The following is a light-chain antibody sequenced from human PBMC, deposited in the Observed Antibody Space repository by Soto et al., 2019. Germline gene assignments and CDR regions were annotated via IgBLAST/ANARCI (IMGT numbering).Light chain of an antibody. Sequence: DIHMTQSPSSVTASVGDRVTITCRASQDIITWLAWYQQKPGKAPNLLIYTASNLQSGVPSRFSGSGSGTHFTLTISSLQPEDFGTYYCQQTDSFPITFGQGTRLEI. CDR1: QDIITW. CDR2: TAS. J-gene: IGKJ5*01. CDR3: QQTDSFPIT. V-gene: IGKV1-12*01.